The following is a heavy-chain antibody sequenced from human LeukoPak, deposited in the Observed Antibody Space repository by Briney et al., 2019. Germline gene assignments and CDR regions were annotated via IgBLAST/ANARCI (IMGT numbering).Heavy chain of an antibody. V-gene: IGHV1-2*02. CDR3: GSWDYGSGSYSPYY. J-gene: IGHJ4*02. CDR1: GYTFTGYY. D-gene: IGHD3-10*01. CDR2: INPNSGGT. Sequence: ASVKVSCKASGYTFTGYYIHWVRQAPGQGIEWMGWINPNSGGTKFAQKFQGRVTMTRDTSISTAYMELSGLGSDDTAVYYCGSWDYGSGSYSPYYWGQGTLVTVSS.